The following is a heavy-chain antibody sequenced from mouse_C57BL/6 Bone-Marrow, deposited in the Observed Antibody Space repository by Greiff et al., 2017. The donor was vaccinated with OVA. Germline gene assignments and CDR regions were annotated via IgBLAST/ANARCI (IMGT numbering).Heavy chain of an antibody. V-gene: IGHV1-50*01. CDR3: ARDDYDRIPLCYYAMDY. CDR2: IDPSDSYT. Sequence: QVQLQQPGAELVKPGASVKLSCKASGYTFTSYWMQWVKQRPGQGLEWIGEIDPSDSYTNYNQKFKGKATLTVDTSSSTAYRQLSSLTSEDSAVYYCARDDYDRIPLCYYAMDYWGQGTSVTVSS. CDR1: GYTFTSYW. D-gene: IGHD2-4*01. J-gene: IGHJ4*01.